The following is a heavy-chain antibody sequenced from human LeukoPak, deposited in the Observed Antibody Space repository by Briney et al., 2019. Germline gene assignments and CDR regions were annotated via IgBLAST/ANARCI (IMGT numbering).Heavy chain of an antibody. CDR3: AYDSSGYYYTPGDY. Sequence: GGSLRLSCAASGFTFSSYGMHWVRQAPGKGLEWVAVISYDGSDKNYADSAKGRFTIPRDNSKNTLYLQMNSLRAEDTAVYYCAYDSSGYYYTPGDYWGQGTLVTVSS. V-gene: IGHV3-30*18. J-gene: IGHJ4*02. CDR1: GFTFSSYG. CDR2: ISYDGSDK. D-gene: IGHD3-22*01.